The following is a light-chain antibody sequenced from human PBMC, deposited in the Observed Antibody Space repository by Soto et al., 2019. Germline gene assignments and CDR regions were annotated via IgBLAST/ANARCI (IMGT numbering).Light chain of an antibody. CDR1: QDLTYW. V-gene: IGKV1-12*01. J-gene: IGKJ5*01. CDR3: QQAKSFPIT. Sequence: DIQMTHSPSSVSASVVDRVTITCRASQDLTYWLAWYKQRQGKAPKCLIYAESILQSGVPSRFSGSGFGKNFTITITSLQTEDSENYFCQQAKSFPITGGQGTRLEIK. CDR2: AES.